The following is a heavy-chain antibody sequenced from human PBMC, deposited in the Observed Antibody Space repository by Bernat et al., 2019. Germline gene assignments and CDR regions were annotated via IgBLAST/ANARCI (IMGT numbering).Heavy chain of an antibody. CDR2: IWYDGSNK. D-gene: IGHD6-19*01. J-gene: IGHJ1*01. V-gene: IGHV3-33*01. Sequence: QVQLVESGGGVVQPGRSLRLSCAASGFTFSSYGMHWVRQAPGKGLEWVAVIWYDGSNKYYADSVKGRFTISRDNSKNTLYLQMNSLRAEDTAVYYCARAPLSIAVAGTKPLHDGEYFQHWGQGTLVTVSS. CDR1: GFTFSSYG. CDR3: ARAPLSIAVAGTKPLHDGEYFQH.